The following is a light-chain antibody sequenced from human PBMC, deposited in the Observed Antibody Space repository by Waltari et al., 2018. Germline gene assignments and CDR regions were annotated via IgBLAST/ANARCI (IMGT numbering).Light chain of an antibody. Sequence: ETVMTQSPATLSVSPGERATLSCRASQSVSSNLAWYQQKPGQAPWLLIYGASTRATGIPARFSGSGSGTEFTLTISSLQSEDFAVYYCQQYNNWPLFTFGPGTKVDIK. CDR2: GAS. V-gene: IGKV3-15*01. CDR1: QSVSSN. CDR3: QQYNNWPLFT. J-gene: IGKJ3*01.